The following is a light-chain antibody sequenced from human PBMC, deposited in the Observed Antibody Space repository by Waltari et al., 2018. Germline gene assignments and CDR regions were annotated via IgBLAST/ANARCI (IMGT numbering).Light chain of an antibody. CDR1: QSVSSN. CDR3: QQYYNWPRG. J-gene: IGKJ1*01. CDR2: GAS. V-gene: IGKV3-15*01. Sequence: EIVMTQSPATLSVSPGERATLSCRASQSVSSNLAWYQQQPGQAPRLLIYGASTRATGIPARFSGSGSGTEFTLTISSLQSEDFAVYFCQQYYNWPRGLGQGTKVEIK.